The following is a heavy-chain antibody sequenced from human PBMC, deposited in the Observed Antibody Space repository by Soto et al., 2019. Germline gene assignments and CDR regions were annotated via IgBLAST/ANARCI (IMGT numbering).Heavy chain of an antibody. Sequence: SETLSLTCTVSGGSISSGGYYWSWIRQHPGKGLGWIGYIYYSGSTYYNPSRKSRVTISVDTSKNQFSLKLSSVTAANTAVYYCVCRSGYGGHRALFSYRAQGTSVPVSS. CDR2: IYYSGST. CDR3: VCRSGYGGHRALFSY. V-gene: IGHV4-31*03. D-gene: IGHD2-15*01. J-gene: IGHJ4*02. CDR1: GGSISSGGYY.